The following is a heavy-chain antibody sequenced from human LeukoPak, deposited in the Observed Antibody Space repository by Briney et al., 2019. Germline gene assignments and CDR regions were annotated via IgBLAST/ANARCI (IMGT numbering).Heavy chain of an antibody. V-gene: IGHV7-4-1*02. J-gene: IGHJ4*02. CDR3: ARWDYDSSGYALYYFDY. CDR1: GYTFTSYA. D-gene: IGHD3-22*01. CDR2: INTYTGNP. Sequence: ASVKVSCKASGYTFTSYAMNWVRQALGQGLEWMGWINTYTGNPTYAQGFTGRFVFSLDTSVSTAYLQISSLKAEDTAVYYCARWDYDSSGYALYYFDYWGQGTLVTVSS.